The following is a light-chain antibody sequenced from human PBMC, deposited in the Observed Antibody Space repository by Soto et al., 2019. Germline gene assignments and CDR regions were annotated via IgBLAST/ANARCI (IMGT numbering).Light chain of an antibody. CDR2: EVS. CDR3: FSFTTDWTHV. Sequence: QSALTQPASVSGSPGQSITISCTGTSSDVGAYNYVSWFQQHPGKAPTLTISEVSNRPSGVSNRFPGSKSGNAASLTISGLQAEDEADYFCFSFTTDWTHVFGTGTKVTVL. CDR1: SSDVGAYNY. J-gene: IGLJ1*01. V-gene: IGLV2-14*01.